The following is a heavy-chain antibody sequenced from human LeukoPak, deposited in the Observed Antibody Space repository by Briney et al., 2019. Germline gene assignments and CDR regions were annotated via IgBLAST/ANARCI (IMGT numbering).Heavy chain of an antibody. Sequence: GGSLRLSCAASGFTFSSYAMHWVRQAPGKGLEYVSAISSIGGSTYYANPVKGRFTISRDNSKNTLYLQMGSLRAEDMAVYYCARGSPTVTPFPGDAFDIWGQGTMVTVSS. D-gene: IGHD4-17*01. V-gene: IGHV3-64*01. CDR3: ARGSPTVTPFPGDAFDI. J-gene: IGHJ3*02. CDR2: ISSIGGST. CDR1: GFTFSSYA.